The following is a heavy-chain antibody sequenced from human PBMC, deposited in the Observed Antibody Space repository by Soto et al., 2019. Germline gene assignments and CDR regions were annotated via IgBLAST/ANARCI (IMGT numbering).Heavy chain of an antibody. Sequence: EVQLVESGGGLVKAGGSRRLSGTASGFTFRNFIMNWVGQAPGKGLGWVSSISTGGAYMFYADSVKGRFTISRDNAQNSLFPQIDSPRAEDTAVYYCARDIASPGGDYFDSWGQGTLVTVSS. CDR3: ARDIASPGGDYFDS. D-gene: IGHD2-21*01. V-gene: IGHV3-21*06. CDR2: ISTGGAYM. J-gene: IGHJ4*02. CDR1: GFTFRNFI.